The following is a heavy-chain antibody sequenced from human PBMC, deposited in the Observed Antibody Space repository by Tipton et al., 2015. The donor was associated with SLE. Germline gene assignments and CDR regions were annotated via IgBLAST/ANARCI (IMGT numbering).Heavy chain of an antibody. CDR1: GGSVSTYY. Sequence: TLSLTCTVSGGSVSTYYWSWFRQPPGKGLEWIGYIYISGITNHNPSLKSRVTLSVDTSKNQFSLKLSSVTAADTAVYYCARGYCSGGSCSALLDVWGKGTTVTVSS. CDR2: IYISGIT. J-gene: IGHJ6*04. CDR3: ARGYCSGGSCSALLDV. V-gene: IGHV4-4*08. D-gene: IGHD2-15*01.